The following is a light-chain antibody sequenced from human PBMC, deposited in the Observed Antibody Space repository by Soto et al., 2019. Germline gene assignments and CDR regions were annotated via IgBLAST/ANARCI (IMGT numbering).Light chain of an antibody. V-gene: IGKV1-5*01. Sequence: DIQMTQSPSTLSASVGDRVTITCRASQSIGRFLAWYQHQPGKAPKLLIYDASTLESGVPSRFSGTGSGTEFTFSIASLPPEDFGTYYCQQYYMGWTFGQGTKVDFK. CDR3: QQYYMGWT. CDR1: QSIGRF. J-gene: IGKJ1*01. CDR2: DAS.